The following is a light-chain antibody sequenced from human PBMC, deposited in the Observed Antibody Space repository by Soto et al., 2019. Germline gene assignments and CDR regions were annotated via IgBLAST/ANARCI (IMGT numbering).Light chain of an antibody. CDR3: QKYNSAPLT. CDR2: AAS. J-gene: IGKJ4*01. V-gene: IGKV1-27*01. Sequence: DVQMTQSSSSLSASVGDRVTITCLASQGIAPYLAWFQQKPGKVPKLLIYAASTLQSGVPSRFSGSGSGADFTLTISSLQPEDVGTYYCQKYNSAPLTFGGGTKVDIK. CDR1: QGIAPY.